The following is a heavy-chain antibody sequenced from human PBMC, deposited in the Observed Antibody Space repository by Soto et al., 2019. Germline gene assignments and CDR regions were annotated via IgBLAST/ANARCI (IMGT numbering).Heavy chain of an antibody. D-gene: IGHD5-12*01. Sequence: GGSLRPSCAASGSTFSTSGMHWVRQAPGKGLEWVTVISYDGGDKYYAESVKGRFSISRDNSKNTLYLQMNSLRTEDTATYYCAKGQIVATGRGHYGLDVWGQGTTVTVSS. CDR2: ISYDGGDK. V-gene: IGHV3-30*18. CDR3: AKGQIVATGRGHYGLDV. J-gene: IGHJ6*02. CDR1: GSTFSTSG.